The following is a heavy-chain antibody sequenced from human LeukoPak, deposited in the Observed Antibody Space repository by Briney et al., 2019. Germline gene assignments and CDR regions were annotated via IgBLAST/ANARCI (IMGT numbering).Heavy chain of an antibody. CDR2: IIPIFGTA. D-gene: IGHD2-15*01. CDR1: GGTFSSYA. CDR3: ARERQGLGYCSGGSCFDAFDI. V-gene: IGHV1-69*05. Sequence: SVKVSCKASGGTFSSYAISWVRQAPGQGLEWMGRIIPIFGTANYAQKFQGRVTITTDDSTSTAYMKLSSLRSEDTAVYYCARERQGLGYCSGGSCFDAFDIWGQGTMVTVSS. J-gene: IGHJ3*02.